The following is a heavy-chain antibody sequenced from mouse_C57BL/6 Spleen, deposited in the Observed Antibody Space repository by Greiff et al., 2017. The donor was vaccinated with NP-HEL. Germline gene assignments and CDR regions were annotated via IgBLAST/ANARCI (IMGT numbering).Heavy chain of an antibody. CDR3: ARDLGTYDGYQYYFDY. CDR2: ISDGGSYT. D-gene: IGHD2-3*01. V-gene: IGHV5-4*01. CDR1: GFTFSSYA. Sequence: EVHLVESGGGLVKPGGSLKLSCAASGFTFSSYAMSWVRQTPEKRLEWVATISDGGSYTYYPDNVKGRFTISRDNAKNNLYLQMSHLKSEDTAMYYCARDLGTYDGYQYYFDYWGQGTTLTVSS. J-gene: IGHJ2*01.